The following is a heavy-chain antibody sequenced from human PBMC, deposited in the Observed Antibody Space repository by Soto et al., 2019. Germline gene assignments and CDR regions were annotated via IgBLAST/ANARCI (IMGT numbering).Heavy chain of an antibody. CDR1: GGSISSGGYY. V-gene: IGHV4-31*03. D-gene: IGHD2-15*01. CDR2: IYYSGST. CDR3: AREGASCSGGSCYYYYGMDV. J-gene: IGHJ6*02. Sequence: QVQLQESGPGLVKPSQTLSLTCTVSGGSISSGGYYWSWIRQHPGKGLEWIGYIYYSGSTYYNPSLKRRVTLPVDTSKNQSSLQLSSVTAADTAVYYCAREGASCSGGSCYYYYGMDVWGQGTTVSVCS.